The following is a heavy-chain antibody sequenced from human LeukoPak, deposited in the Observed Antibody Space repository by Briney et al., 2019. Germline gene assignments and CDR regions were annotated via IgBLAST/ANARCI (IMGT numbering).Heavy chain of an antibody. CDR2: IYYSGST. D-gene: IGHD3-10*01. Sequence: PSETLSLTCTVSGGSISSSSYYWGWIRQPPGKGLEWIGSIYYSGSTYYNPSLKSRVTISVDTSKNQFSLKLSSVTAADTAVYYCARRGGNGYYDGSGSYYFDYWGQGTLVTVSS. V-gene: IGHV4-39*01. CDR1: GGSISSSSYY. CDR3: ARRGGNGYYDGSGSYYFDY. J-gene: IGHJ4*01.